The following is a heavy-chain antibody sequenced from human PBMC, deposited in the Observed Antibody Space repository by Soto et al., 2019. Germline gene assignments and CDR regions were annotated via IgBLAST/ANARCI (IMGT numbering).Heavy chain of an antibody. V-gene: IGHV5-51*01. J-gene: IGHJ4*02. CDR1: GYSFTSYW. CDR2: IYPGDSDT. CDR3: ARRTRYCSSTSCYDLDY. Sequence: GESLKISCKGSGYSFTSYWIGWVRQMPGKGLEWMGIIYPGDSDTRYSPSFQGQVTISADKSISTAYLQWSSLKASDTAMYYCARRTRYCSSTSCYDLDYWGQGTLVTVSS. D-gene: IGHD2-2*01.